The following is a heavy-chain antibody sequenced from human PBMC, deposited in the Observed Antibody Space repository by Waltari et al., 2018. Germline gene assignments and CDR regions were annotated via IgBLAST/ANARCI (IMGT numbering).Heavy chain of an antibody. CDR1: GLSFSTYW. CDR2: IKQDGSEK. D-gene: IGHD6-13*01. CDR3: TRGGRDSSWYWRD. Sequence: EVQLVESGGGLAQPGGSLRLSCAASGLSFSTYWMTWVSQASGKGPEWVANIKQDGSEKYYMDSVKGRFTISRDNAKNSLYLQMNNLRVEDTAVYYCTRGGRDSSWYWRDWGQGTLVTVSS. J-gene: IGHJ4*02. V-gene: IGHV3-7*01.